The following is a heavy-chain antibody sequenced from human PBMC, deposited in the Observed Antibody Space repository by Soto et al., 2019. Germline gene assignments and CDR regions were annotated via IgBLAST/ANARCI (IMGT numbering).Heavy chain of an antibody. D-gene: IGHD2-2*01. Sequence: SETLSLTCTVSGGSISSGGYYWSWIRQHPGKGLEWIGYIYYSGSTYYNPSLKSRVTISVDTSKNQFSLKLSSVTAADTAVYYCARVLPQLSIVVVPAANSNWFDPWGQGTLVTVSS. J-gene: IGHJ5*02. CDR2: IYYSGST. CDR1: GGSISSGGYY. V-gene: IGHV4-31*03. CDR3: ARVLPQLSIVVVPAANSNWFDP.